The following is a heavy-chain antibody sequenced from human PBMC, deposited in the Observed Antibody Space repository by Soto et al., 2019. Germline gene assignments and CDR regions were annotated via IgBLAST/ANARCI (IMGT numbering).Heavy chain of an antibody. CDR2: INHSGST. CDR1: GGSFSGYY. CDR3: ARGGHIVATARALLFDY. Sequence: SETLSLTCAVYGGSFSGYYWSWIRQPPGKGLEWIGEINHSGSTNYNPSLKSRVTISVDTSKNQFSLKLSSVTAADTAVYYCARGGHIVATARALLFDYWGQGTLVTVSS. D-gene: IGHD5-12*01. J-gene: IGHJ4*02. V-gene: IGHV4-34*01.